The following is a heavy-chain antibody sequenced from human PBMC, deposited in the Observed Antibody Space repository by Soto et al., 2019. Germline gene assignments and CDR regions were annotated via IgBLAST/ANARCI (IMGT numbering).Heavy chain of an antibody. D-gene: IGHD5-12*01. Sequence: GSLRLSCAASGFTFSSYGMHWVRQAPGKGLEWVAVISYDGSNKYYADSVKGRFTISRDNSKNTLYLQMNSLRAEDTAVYYCASIHSGYDLRFDPWGQGTLVTVSS. V-gene: IGHV3-30*03. J-gene: IGHJ5*02. CDR1: GFTFSSYG. CDR3: ASIHSGYDLRFDP. CDR2: ISYDGSNK.